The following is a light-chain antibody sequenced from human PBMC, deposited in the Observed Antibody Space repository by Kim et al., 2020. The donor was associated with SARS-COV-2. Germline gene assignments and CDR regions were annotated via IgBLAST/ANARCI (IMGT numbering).Light chain of an antibody. J-gene: IGLJ3*02. CDR3: QTWGTGINWV. CDR2: LNSDGSH. V-gene: IGLV4-69*01. Sequence: VKLTCTLSSGHSSDAIAWHQQQPEKGPRYLMKLNSDGSHSKGDGIPDRFSGSSSGAERYLTISSLQSEDEADYYCQTWGTGINWVFGGGTQLTVL. CDR1: SGHSSDA.